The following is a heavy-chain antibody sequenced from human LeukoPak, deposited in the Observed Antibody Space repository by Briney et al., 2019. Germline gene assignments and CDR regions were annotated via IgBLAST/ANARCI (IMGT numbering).Heavy chain of an antibody. CDR2: VYGGDTT. J-gene: IGHJ4*02. V-gene: IGHV3-66*04. D-gene: IGHD5-18*01. CDR1: GLIVSSNY. Sequence: GGSLRLSCAASGLIVSSNYMSWVRQAPGKGLEWVSVVYGGDTTYYADSVQGRFTISRDNSKNTLYLQMNSLRAEDTAVYYCARHPTAMVKGYDYWGQGTLVTVSS. CDR3: ARHPTAMVKGYDY.